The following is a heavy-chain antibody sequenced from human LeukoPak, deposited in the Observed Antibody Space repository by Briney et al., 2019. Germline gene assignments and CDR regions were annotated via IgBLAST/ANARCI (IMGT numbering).Heavy chain of an antibody. Sequence: GGSLRLSCAAAGFTFSSYWVSWVSQAPGKGLEWVANIKQDGSEKYYVDSVKGRFTISRDNAKNSLYLQMNSLRAEDTAVYYCARGRGLRFLEWLSQGSTYYYYMDVWGKGTTVTVSS. V-gene: IGHV3-7*01. CDR2: IKQDGSEK. CDR3: ARGRGLRFLEWLSQGSTYYYYMDV. CDR1: GFTFSSYW. D-gene: IGHD3-3*01. J-gene: IGHJ6*03.